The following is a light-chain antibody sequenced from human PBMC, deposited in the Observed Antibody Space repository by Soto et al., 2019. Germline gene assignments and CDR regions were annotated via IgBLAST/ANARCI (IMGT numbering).Light chain of an antibody. CDR2: DAS. CDR3: QQYENLPT. V-gene: IGKV1-33*01. J-gene: IGKJ5*01. Sequence: DIQMTQSPSSLSASIGYRVILTCRASQGITSYLNWYQQKPGRAPKLLIYDASNLEAGVPSRFRGSGSGTDFTFTISRLQPEDIATYYCQQYENLPTFGQGTRLEIK. CDR1: QGITSY.